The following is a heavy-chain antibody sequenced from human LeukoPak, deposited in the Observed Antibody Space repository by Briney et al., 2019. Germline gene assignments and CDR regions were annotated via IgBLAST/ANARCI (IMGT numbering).Heavy chain of an antibody. CDR2: IYYSGST. CDR1: GGSISSSSYY. V-gene: IGHV4-39*01. D-gene: IGHD4-17*01. J-gene: IGHJ5*02. CDR3: ARRVGDRTNWFDP. Sequence: KPSETLSLTCTVSGGSISSSSYYWGWIRQPPGKGLEWIGSIYYSGSTYYNPSLKSRVTISVDTSKNQFSLKLSSVTAADTAVYYCARRVGDRTNWFDPWGQGTLVTVSS.